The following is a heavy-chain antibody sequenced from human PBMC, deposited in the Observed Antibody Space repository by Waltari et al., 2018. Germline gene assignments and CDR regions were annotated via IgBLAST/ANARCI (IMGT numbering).Heavy chain of an antibody. CDR1: GGTFSSYA. CDR2: IIPIFGTA. Sequence: QVQLVQSGAEVKKPGSSVKVSCKASGGTFSSYAISWVRQTAGQGLEWMGGIIPIFGTANYAQKFQGRVTITADESTSTAYMELSSLRSEDTAVYYCATSHVLRFLEWLPVGYWGQGTLVTVSS. D-gene: IGHD3-3*01. V-gene: IGHV1-69*01. CDR3: ATSHVLRFLEWLPVGY. J-gene: IGHJ4*02.